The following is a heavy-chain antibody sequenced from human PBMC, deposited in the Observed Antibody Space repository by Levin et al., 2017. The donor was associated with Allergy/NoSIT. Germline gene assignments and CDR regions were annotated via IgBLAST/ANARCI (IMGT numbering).Heavy chain of an antibody. D-gene: IGHD3-16*01. V-gene: IGHV3-73*01. CDR1: GFRFSDSS. J-gene: IGHJ4*02. CDR3: TNVQADYKDS. Sequence: GGSLRLSCVAAGFRFSDSSIHWVRQASGKGLEWVGRIRSKANSYATAYAESVQGRFTVSRDDSKDTAYLQMNSLKTEDTARYYCTNVQADYKDSWGQGTLVTVSS. CDR2: IRSKANSYAT.